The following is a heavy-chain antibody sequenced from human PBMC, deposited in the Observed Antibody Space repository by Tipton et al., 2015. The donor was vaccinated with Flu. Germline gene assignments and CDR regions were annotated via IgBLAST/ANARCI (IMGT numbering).Heavy chain of an antibody. CDR1: GGSISSGSYY. CDR3: ARRSRYDFWSGYDY. V-gene: IGHV4-61*02. CDR2: IYTSGST. D-gene: IGHD3-3*01. J-gene: IGHJ4*02. Sequence: TLSLTCTVSGGSISSGSYYWSWIRQPAGKGLEWIGRIYTSGSTNYNPSLKSRVTISVDTSKNQFSLKLSSVTAADTAVYYCARRSRYDFWSGYDYWGQGTLVTVSS.